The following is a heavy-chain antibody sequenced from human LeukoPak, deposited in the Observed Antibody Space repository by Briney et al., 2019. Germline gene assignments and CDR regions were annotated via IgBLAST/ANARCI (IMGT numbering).Heavy chain of an antibody. J-gene: IGHJ4*02. V-gene: IGHV3-74*01. D-gene: IGHD6-19*01. CDR1: GFTFSSYW. CDR2: INTDGSST. Sequence: GGSLRLSCAASGFTFSSYWMHWVRQAPGKGLVWVSRINTDGSSTSYADSVEGRFTISRDNAKNSLYLQMNSLRAEDTAVYYCARDGSSDWYAYGEGIDYWGQGTLVTVSS. CDR3: ARDGSSDWYAYGEGIDY.